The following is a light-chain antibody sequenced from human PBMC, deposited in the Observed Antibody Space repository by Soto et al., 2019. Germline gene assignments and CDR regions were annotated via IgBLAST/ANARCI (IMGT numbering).Light chain of an antibody. V-gene: IGKV3-11*01. CDR2: HTS. Sequence: EVVFTQAPATLSLSPGERATLSCRTSQGVYSSIAWYQQKPGQAPRLLIYHTSTRAINIPPRFSGGGSGTDFTLTISRLEPEDFAVYYCQQYDSSPKTFGQGTKVDI. CDR1: QGVYSS. J-gene: IGKJ1*01. CDR3: QQYDSSPKT.